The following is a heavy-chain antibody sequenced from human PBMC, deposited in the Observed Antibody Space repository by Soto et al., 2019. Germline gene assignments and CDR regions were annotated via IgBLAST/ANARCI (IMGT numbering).Heavy chain of an antibody. Sequence: SPTLSLTCAISGDSVSSNSAAWNWFGQSPSRGLEWLGRTYYRSKWYNDYAVSVKSRITINPDISKNQFSLQLNSVTPEDTAVYYCARDFIAVAGLTGSDIWGQGTTVTVSS. CDR3: ARDFIAVAGLTGSDI. J-gene: IGHJ6*02. V-gene: IGHV6-1*01. CDR2: TYYRSKWYN. D-gene: IGHD6-19*01. CDR1: GDSVSSNSAA.